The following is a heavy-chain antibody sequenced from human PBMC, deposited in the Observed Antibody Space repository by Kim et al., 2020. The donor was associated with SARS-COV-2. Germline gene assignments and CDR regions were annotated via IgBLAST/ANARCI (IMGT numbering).Heavy chain of an antibody. CDR1: GVTFSSDW. CDR2: IKQDGSEK. J-gene: IGHJ4*02. CDR3: TRPANGWAEGVY. D-gene: IGHD6-19*01. V-gene: IGHV3-7*01. Sequence: GGSLRLSCTGSGVTFSSDWRSWVRQAPGKGLEWLANIKQDGSEKYYVDSVKGRFTISRENDKNSLYLHMNSLRPEDTAIYYGTRPANGWAEGVYWGQGTL.